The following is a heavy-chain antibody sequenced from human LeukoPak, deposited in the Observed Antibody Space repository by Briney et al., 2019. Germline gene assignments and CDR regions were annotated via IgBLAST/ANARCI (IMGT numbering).Heavy chain of an antibody. J-gene: IGHJ4*02. D-gene: IGHD3-3*01. CDR3: TWSGLKIES. CDR2: ISGSGGST. V-gene: IGHV3-23*01. CDR1: GFTFSSYG. Sequence: PGGTLRLSCAASGFTFSSYGMNWVRQAPGKGLEWVSAISGSGGSTYYADSVKGWFTISRDNSKNTLYLQMNSLRAEDTAVYYCTWSGLKIESWGQGTLVTVSS.